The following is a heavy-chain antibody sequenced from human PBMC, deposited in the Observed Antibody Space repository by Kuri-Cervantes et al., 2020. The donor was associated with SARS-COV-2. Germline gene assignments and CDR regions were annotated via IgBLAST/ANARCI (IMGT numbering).Heavy chain of an antibody. V-gene: IGHV4-39*07. Sequence: SETLSLTCTVSGGSISSSSYYWGWIRQPPGMGLEWIGQINDSGATKYNPSLKSRVIVSMDKSKNQFSLKLSSVTAADTAVYYCAKDRPSGSYLNYFDYWGQGTLVTVSS. CDR1: GGSISSSSYY. D-gene: IGHD1-26*01. CDR2: INDSGAT. CDR3: AKDRPSGSYLNYFDY. J-gene: IGHJ4*02.